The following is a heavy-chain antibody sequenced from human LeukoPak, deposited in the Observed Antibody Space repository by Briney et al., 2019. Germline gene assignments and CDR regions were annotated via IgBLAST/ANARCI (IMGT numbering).Heavy chain of an antibody. J-gene: IGHJ4*02. V-gene: IGHV4-30-4*01. D-gene: IGHD3-22*01. CDR2: IYYSGST. CDR3: ARERGDYYDSSGYYPDY. CDR1: GGSISSGDYY. Sequence: SETLSLTCTVPGGSISSGDYYWSWIRQPPGKGLEWIGYIYYSGSTYYNPSLKSRVTISVDTSKNQFSLKLSSVTAADTAVYYCARERGDYYDSSGYYPDYWGQGTLVTVSS.